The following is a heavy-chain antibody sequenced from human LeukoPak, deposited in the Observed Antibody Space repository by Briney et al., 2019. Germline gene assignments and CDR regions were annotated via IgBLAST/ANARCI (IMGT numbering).Heavy chain of an antibody. V-gene: IGHV1-2*02. CDR1: GYTFTGYY. Sequence: ASVKVSCKASGYTFTGYYTHWVRQAPGQGLEWMGWINPNSGGTNYAQKFQGRVTMTRDTSISTAYMELSRLRSDDTAVYYCASHYYYGSGSYFDYRGQGTLVTVSS. D-gene: IGHD3-10*01. J-gene: IGHJ4*02. CDR3: ASHYYYGSGSYFDY. CDR2: INPNSGGT.